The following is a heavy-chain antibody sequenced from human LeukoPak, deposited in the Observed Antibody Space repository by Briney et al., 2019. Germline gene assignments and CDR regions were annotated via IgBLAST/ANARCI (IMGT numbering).Heavy chain of an antibody. D-gene: IGHD1-26*01. Sequence: SETLSLTCSVSGASTSGHHWTWIRQPPGRGLEWIGYFYESRDRNYNPSLKSRVTISMYMSNNQFSLRMYSVTAADTAIYYCARLLRPGGRAGDAFDIWGQGVLVTVSS. CDR3: ARLLRPGGRAGDAFDI. J-gene: IGHJ3*02. CDR2: FYESRDR. CDR1: GASTSGHH. V-gene: IGHV4-59*08.